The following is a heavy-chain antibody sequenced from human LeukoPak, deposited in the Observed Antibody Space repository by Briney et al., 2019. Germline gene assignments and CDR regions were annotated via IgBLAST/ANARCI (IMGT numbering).Heavy chain of an antibody. CDR2: ISTSSSYI. CDR3: ARGASVVAGSDNAFDI. CDR1: GFTFSSYS. Sequence: GGSLRLSCAASGFTFSSYSMNWVRQAPGKGLEWVSSISTSSSYIYYADSVKGRFIISRDNARKSLYLQMNSLRADDTAVYYCARGASVVAGSDNAFDIWGQGTMVTVSS. D-gene: IGHD6-19*01. V-gene: IGHV3-21*03. J-gene: IGHJ3*02.